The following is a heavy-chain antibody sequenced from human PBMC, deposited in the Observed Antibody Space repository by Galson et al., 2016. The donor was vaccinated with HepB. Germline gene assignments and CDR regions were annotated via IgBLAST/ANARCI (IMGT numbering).Heavy chain of an antibody. D-gene: IGHD2-21*01. J-gene: IGHJ4*02. CDR1: GGIFSTYT. CDR3: ARALQRGDEDY. V-gene: IGHV1-69*02. CDR2: IIPVLDIA. Sequence: SVKVSCKASGGIFSTYTISWVRQAPGQGLEWMGRIIPVLDIADYAQKFQGRVTITADKSTSTAYMELSSLKSEDTAVYFCARALQRGDEDYWGQGTLVIVSS.